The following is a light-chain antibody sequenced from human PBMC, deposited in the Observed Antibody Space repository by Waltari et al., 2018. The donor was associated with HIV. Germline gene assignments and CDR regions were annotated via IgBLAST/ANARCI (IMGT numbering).Light chain of an antibody. Sequence: QFALTQPASVSGSPGQSITISCTGSSSDNGYYNYVSWYQQHPGKAPKLIIYEVSNRPSGISSRFSGSKSGNTASLTISGLQAEDEADYFCSSLTNSATLSVLFGGGTQLTVL. J-gene: IGLJ3*02. V-gene: IGLV2-14*01. CDR2: EVS. CDR3: SSLTNSATLSVL. CDR1: SSDNGYYNY.